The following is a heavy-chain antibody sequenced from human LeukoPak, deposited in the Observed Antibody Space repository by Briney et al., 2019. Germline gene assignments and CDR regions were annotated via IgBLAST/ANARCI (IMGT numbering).Heavy chain of an antibody. CDR3: ARVNYYYYYGMDV. V-gene: IGHV3-7*01. Sequence: GGSLRLSCAASGFTFSSYWMSWVRQAPGKGLEWVANIKQDGSEKYYVDSVKGRFTISRDNAKNSLYLQMNSLRAEDTAVYYCARVNYYYYYGMDVWGQGTTVTVFS. CDR2: IKQDGSEK. CDR1: GFTFSSYW. J-gene: IGHJ6*02.